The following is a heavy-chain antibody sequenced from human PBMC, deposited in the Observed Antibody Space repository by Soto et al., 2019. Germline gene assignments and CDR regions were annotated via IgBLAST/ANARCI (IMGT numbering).Heavy chain of an antibody. D-gene: IGHD2-2*02. Sequence: GESLKISCKGSGYSFTSYWISWVRQMPGKGLEWMGRIDSSDSYTNYSPSFQGHVTISADKSISTAYLQWSSLKASDTAMYYCARRDCSSTSCYRDNYYYGMDVWGQGTTVTVSS. CDR3: ARRDCSSTSCYRDNYYYGMDV. J-gene: IGHJ6*02. CDR1: GYSFTSYW. V-gene: IGHV5-10-1*01. CDR2: IDSSDSYT.